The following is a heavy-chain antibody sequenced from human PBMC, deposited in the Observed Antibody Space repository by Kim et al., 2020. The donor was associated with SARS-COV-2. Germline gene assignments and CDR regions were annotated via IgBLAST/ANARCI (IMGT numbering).Heavy chain of an antibody. J-gene: IGHJ4*02. V-gene: IGHV4-34*01. Sequence: NHNRSLKRRVTISVDTSKNQFSLKLGSVTAADTAVYYCARGGSGGSCYDYWGQGTLVTVSS. CDR3: ARGGSGGSCYDY. D-gene: IGHD2-15*01.